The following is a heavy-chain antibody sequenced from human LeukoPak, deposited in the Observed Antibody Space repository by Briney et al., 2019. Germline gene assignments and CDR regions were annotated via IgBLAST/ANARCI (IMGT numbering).Heavy chain of an antibody. J-gene: IGHJ4*02. CDR3: ATGTIYY. V-gene: IGHV3-48*03. D-gene: IGHD1-1*01. CDR1: GSTFSNYE. Sequence: PGGSLRLSCAASGSTFSNYEVNWVRQAPGKGLEWVSYISTSGSTIYYADSVKGRFTISRDDAKNSVYLQMNSLRAEDTTVYYSATGTIYYWGQGALVTVSS. CDR2: ISTSGSTI.